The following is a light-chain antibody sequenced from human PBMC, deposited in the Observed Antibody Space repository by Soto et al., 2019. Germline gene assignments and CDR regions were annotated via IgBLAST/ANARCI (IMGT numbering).Light chain of an antibody. CDR2: AAS. V-gene: IGKV3-15*01. CDR1: QSIGRN. CDR3: QQYNNWPIT. Sequence: EIMMTQSPATLSVSPGERATLSCRASQSIGRNLVWCTQKPGQAPRLLIYAASTRATGVPARFVCSGAGPACTRPISSLQSEDVYVDSCQQYNNWPITFGQGTRLEI. J-gene: IGKJ5*01.